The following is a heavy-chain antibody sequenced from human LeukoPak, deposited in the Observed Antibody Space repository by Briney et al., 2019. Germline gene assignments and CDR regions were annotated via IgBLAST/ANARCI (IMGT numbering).Heavy chain of an antibody. CDR3: AKGVRSGYDRLDY. Sequence: GSLRLSCAASGFTFSNYGIHWVRQAPGKGLEWVAVISYDGLNKNHADSVKGRFTISRDNSRNTLSLQMNSLRVEDTAVYYCAKGVRSGYDRLDYWGQGALVTVSS. J-gene: IGHJ4*02. CDR1: GFTFSNYG. D-gene: IGHD5-12*01. V-gene: IGHV3-30*18. CDR2: ISYDGLNK.